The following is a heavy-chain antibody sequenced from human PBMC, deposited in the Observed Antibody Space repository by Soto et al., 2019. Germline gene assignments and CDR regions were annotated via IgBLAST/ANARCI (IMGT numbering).Heavy chain of an antibody. CDR1: GFTFSSYG. CDR3: ATEYQDILTGYLKSGFDY. CDR2: ISYDGSNK. J-gene: IGHJ4*02. D-gene: IGHD3-9*01. V-gene: IGHV3-30*03. Sequence: GGSLRLSCAASGFTFSSYGMHWVRQAPGKGLEWVAVISYDGSNKYYADSVKGRFTISRDNSKNTLYLQMNSLRAEDTAVYYCATEYQDILTGYLKSGFDYWGQGNLVTLSS.